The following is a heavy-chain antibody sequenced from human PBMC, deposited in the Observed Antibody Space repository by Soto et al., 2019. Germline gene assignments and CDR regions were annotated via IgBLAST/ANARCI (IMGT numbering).Heavy chain of an antibody. V-gene: IGHV4-4*02. CDR1: GGSIRSSNW. CDR2: IYHSGGT. J-gene: IGHJ4*02. D-gene: IGHD1-26*01. Sequence: QVQLTESGPGLVKPSGTLSLTSAISGGSIRSSNWWSWVRQPQGKGLERIGEIYHSGGTNYNPSLKSRVTRSVAKSKNQFSLKLSSVAAADTGVYYCARGGVGASFNYWGQGTLVTVSS. CDR3: ARGGVGASFNY.